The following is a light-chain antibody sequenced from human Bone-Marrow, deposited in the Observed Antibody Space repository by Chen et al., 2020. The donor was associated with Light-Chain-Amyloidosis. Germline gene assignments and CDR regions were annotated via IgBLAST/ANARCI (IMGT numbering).Light chain of an antibody. CDR2: RDT. V-gene: IGLV3-25*03. Sequence: SYELTQPPSVSVSPGQTARLPCSGDDLPTKYAYWYQQKPGQAPVLVIYRDTERPSGISERFSGSSSGTTATLTISGVQAEDEADYHCQSADSSGTYEVIFGGGTKLTVL. CDR3: QSADSSGTYEVI. CDR1: DLPTKY. J-gene: IGLJ2*01.